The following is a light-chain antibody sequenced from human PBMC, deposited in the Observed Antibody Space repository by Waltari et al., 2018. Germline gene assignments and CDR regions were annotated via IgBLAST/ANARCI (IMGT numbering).Light chain of an antibody. V-gene: IGKV2-28*01. CDR2: LGS. Sequence: DVVMTQSPLSLPVTPGEPASISCRSSQSLLNCNGLNYLDWYLQKPGQSPQLLIYLGSNRASGVPDRISGSGSGTDFTLKISRVEADDVGVYYCMQALQTPFIFGPGTKLVVK. CDR3: MQALQTPFI. CDR1: QSLLNCNGLNY. J-gene: IGKJ3*01.